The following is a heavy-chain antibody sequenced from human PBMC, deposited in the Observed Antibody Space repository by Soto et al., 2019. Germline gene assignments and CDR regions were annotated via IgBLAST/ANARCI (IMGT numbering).Heavy chain of an antibody. CDR2: INAGNGNT. Sequence: ASVKVSCKASGYTFTSYAMHWVRQAPGQRLEWMGWINAGNGNTKYSQKFQGRVTITRDTSASTAYMELSSLRSEDTAVYYCARCAVGAAAGLYYYYGMDVWGQGTKVTVSS. D-gene: IGHD6-13*01. CDR3: ARCAVGAAAGLYYYYGMDV. J-gene: IGHJ6*02. CDR1: GYTFTSYA. V-gene: IGHV1-3*01.